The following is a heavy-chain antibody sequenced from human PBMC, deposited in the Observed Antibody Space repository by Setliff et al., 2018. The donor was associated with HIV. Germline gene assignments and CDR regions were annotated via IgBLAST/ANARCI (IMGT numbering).Heavy chain of an antibody. Sequence: GGSLRLSCAASGFTFSSYSMNWVRQAPGKGLEWVSYISSSSSTIYYADSVKGRFTISRDNAKNSLYLQMNSLRAEDTAVYYCAREGAYCGGDCYSGFWYFDLWGRGTLVTVS. CDR2: ISSSSSTI. J-gene: IGHJ2*01. CDR1: GFTFSSYS. V-gene: IGHV3-48*01. D-gene: IGHD2-21*02. CDR3: AREGAYCGGDCYSGFWYFDL.